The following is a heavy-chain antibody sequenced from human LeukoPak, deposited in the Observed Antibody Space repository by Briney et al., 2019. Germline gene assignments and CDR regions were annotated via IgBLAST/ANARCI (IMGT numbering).Heavy chain of an antibody. J-gene: IGHJ5*02. Sequence: PSGTLSLTCAVSGGSISSSNWWSWVRKPPGKGLEWIGEIYHSGSTNYNPSLKSRVTISVDKSKNQFSLKLSSVTAADTAVYYCARDQSRPYREFDPWGQGTLVTVSS. V-gene: IGHV4-4*02. CDR3: ARDQSRPYREFDP. CDR2: IYHSGST. D-gene: IGHD6-6*01. CDR1: GGSISSSNW.